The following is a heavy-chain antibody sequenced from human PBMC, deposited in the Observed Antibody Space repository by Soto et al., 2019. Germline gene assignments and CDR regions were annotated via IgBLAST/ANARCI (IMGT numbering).Heavy chain of an antibody. CDR2: IGIGSSTK. J-gene: IGHJ4*02. D-gene: IGHD3-22*01. V-gene: IGHV3-48*01. CDR1: GFTFRNYG. Sequence: GGSLRLSCAASGFTFRNYGMNWVRQAPGKGLEWVSYIGIGSSTKYYADSVKGRFTISRDNAKNSLYLQMNSLRAEDTAVYYCAKSRAYYYDSSGYFFDYWGQGTLVTVSS. CDR3: AKSRAYYYDSSGYFFDY.